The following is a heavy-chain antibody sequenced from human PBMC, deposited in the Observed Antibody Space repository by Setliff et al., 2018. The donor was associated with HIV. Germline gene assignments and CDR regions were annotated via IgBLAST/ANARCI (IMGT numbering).Heavy chain of an antibody. Sequence: GGSLRLSCAASGLTFSNVWMSWVRQAPGKGLEWVSVISYSGGSTYYADSVKGRFTISRVNSKNTLYLQMNSLRSEDTAVYYCAKRVVTHYMDVWGKGTTVTVSS. V-gene: IGHV3-23*01. D-gene: IGHD3-10*01. CDR2: ISYSGGST. J-gene: IGHJ6*03. CDR1: GLTFSNVW. CDR3: AKRVVTHYMDV.